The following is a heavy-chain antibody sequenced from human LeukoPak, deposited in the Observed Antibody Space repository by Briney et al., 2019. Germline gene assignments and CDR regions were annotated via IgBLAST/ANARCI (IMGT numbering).Heavy chain of an antibody. CDR2: IYYSGST. J-gene: IGHJ4*02. CDR3: ARKRDGYNSRGVVDY. D-gene: IGHD5-24*01. CDR1: GGSISSSSYY. Sequence: SETLSLTCTVSGGSISSSSYYWGWIRQPPGKGLEWIGSIYYSGSTYYNPSLKSRVTISVDTSKNQFSLKLSSVTAADTAMYYCARKRDGYNSRGVVDYWGQGTLVTVSS. V-gene: IGHV4-39*01.